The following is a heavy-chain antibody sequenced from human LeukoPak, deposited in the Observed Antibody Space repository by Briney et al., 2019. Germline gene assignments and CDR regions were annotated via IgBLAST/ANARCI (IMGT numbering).Heavy chain of an antibody. CDR3: ARGPRFLEWLADFDY. J-gene: IGHJ4*02. CDR1: GGSLSGYY. CDR2: INHSGST. Sequence: SETLSLTCAVYGGSLSGYYWSWLRQPPGKGLEWIGEINHSGSTNYNPSLTSRVTISVDTSKNQFSLKLSSVTAADTAVYYCARGPRFLEWLADFDYWGQGTLVTVSS. V-gene: IGHV4-34*01. D-gene: IGHD3-3*01.